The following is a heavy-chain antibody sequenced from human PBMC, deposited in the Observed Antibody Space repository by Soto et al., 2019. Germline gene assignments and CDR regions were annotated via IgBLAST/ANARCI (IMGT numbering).Heavy chain of an antibody. J-gene: IGHJ4*02. V-gene: IGHV3-72*01. CDR3: ARDLKSGSHDY. Sequence: EVQLVESRGGLVQPGGSLRLSCAASGFTFSDHYMDWVRQAPGKGLEWVGRTRNKANSYTTEYAASVKGRFTISRDDSKNSLYLQMNSLKTEDTAVYYCARDLKSGSHDYWGQGTLVTVSS. CDR1: GFTFSDHY. CDR2: TRNKANSYTT. D-gene: IGHD1-26*01.